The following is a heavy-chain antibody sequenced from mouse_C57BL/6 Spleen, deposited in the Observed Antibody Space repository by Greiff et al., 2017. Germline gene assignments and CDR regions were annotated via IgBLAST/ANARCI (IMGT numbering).Heavy chain of an antibody. CDR3: AREEGLRRGFAY. V-gene: IGHV1-61*01. D-gene: IGHD2-4*01. Sequence: QVQLQQPGAELVRPGSSVKLSCKASGYTFTSYWMDWVKQRPGQGLEWIGNIYPSDSETHYNQKFKDKATLTVDKSSSTAYMQLSSLTAEDSAVYYCAREEGLRRGFAYWGQGTLGTVSA. J-gene: IGHJ3*01. CDR2: IYPSDSET. CDR1: GYTFTSYW.